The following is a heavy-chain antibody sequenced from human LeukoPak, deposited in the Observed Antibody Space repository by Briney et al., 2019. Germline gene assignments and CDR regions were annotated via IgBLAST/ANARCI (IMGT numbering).Heavy chain of an antibody. CDR1: GYTLSGYY. Sequence: ASVKVSCKASGYTLSGYYMHWVRQAPGEGLEWMGWINPNSGGTDYAQKFQGRVTMTRDTSISTGYMELSRLRSDDTAVYYCARERGSYVYWGQGTLVTVSS. D-gene: IGHD1-26*01. V-gene: IGHV1-2*02. CDR2: INPNSGGT. J-gene: IGHJ4*02. CDR3: ARERGSYVY.